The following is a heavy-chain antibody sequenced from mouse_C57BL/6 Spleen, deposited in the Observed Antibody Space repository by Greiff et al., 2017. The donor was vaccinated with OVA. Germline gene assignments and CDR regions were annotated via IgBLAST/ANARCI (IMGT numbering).Heavy chain of an antibody. CDR3: ARPIYYDYDGPLDFDY. D-gene: IGHD2-4*01. Sequence: QVQLQQPGAELVKPGASVKLSCKASGYTFTSYWMHWVKQRPGQGLEWIGMIHPNSGSTNYNEKFKSKATLTVDKSSSTAYMQLSSLTSEDSAVYYCARPIYYDYDGPLDFDYWGQGTTLTVSS. V-gene: IGHV1-64*01. CDR1: GYTFTSYW. CDR2: IHPNSGST. J-gene: IGHJ2*01.